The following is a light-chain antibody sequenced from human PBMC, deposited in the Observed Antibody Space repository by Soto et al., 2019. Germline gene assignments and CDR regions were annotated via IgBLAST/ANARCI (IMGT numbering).Light chain of an antibody. J-gene: IGKJ1*01. CDR3: QQYGSSPPT. V-gene: IGKV3-20*01. CDR1: QSISRY. Sequence: FLTPSPGTLCFAPGERTPLSCRASQSISRYLAWYQQKPGQGPRLLIYGASSRATGTPDRFSGSGSGTDFTLTINRLEPEDFALYYCQQYGSSPPTFGQGTKVDI. CDR2: GAS.